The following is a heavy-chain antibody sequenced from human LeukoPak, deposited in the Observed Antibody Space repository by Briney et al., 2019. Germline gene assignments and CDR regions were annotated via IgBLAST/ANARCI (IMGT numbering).Heavy chain of an antibody. Sequence: PSETLSLTCTVSGGSISSYYWSWIRQPPGKGLEWIGYIYYSGSTNYNPSLKSRVTISVDTSRNQFSLKLSSVTAADTAVYYCARPRCSSTSPRYCWFDPWGQGTLVTVSS. CDR1: GGSISSYY. CDR2: IYYSGST. V-gene: IGHV4-59*08. CDR3: ARPRCSSTSPRYCWFDP. D-gene: IGHD2-2*01. J-gene: IGHJ5*02.